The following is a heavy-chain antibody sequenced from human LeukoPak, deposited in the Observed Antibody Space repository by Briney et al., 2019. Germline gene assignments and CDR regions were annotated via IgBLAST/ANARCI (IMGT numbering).Heavy chain of an antibody. V-gene: IGHV1-2*02. CDR1: GYTFTGYY. J-gene: IGHJ3*01. CDR2: INPNGGGT. D-gene: IGHD3-22*01. Sequence: ASVKVSCKASGYTFTGYYMHWVRQAPGQGLERMGWINPNGGGTNYAQKFQGRVTMTGDTSISTAYMELSRLKSDDAAVYYCARDVDHYDSTGKGLVDFWGQGTMVTVSS. CDR3: ARDVDHYDSTGKGLVDF.